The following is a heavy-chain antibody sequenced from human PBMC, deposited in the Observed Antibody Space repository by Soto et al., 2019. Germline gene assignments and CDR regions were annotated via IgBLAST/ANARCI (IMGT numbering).Heavy chain of an antibody. Sequence: GGSLRLSCAASGFTFSSYAMSWVRQAPGKGLEWVSAISGSGGSTYYADSVKGRFTISRDNSKNTLYLQMNSLRAEDTAVYYCAKPRGYYGSGSYGHWGQGTLVTVSS. D-gene: IGHD3-10*01. CDR1: GFTFSSYA. J-gene: IGHJ4*02. CDR3: AKPRGYYGSGSYGH. CDR2: ISGSGGST. V-gene: IGHV3-23*01.